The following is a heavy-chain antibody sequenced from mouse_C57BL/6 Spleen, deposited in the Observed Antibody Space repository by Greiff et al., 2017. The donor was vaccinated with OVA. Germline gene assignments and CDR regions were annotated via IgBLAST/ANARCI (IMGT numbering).Heavy chain of an antibody. Sequence: QVQLQQPGAELVKPGASVKMSCKASGYTFTSYWITWVKQRPGQGLEWIGDIYPGSGSTNYNEKFTSKATLTVDTSSSTAYMQLSSLTSEDSAVYYCARGGDYEGYYAMDYWGQGTSVTVSS. CDR3: ARGGDYEGYYAMDY. D-gene: IGHD2-4*01. V-gene: IGHV1-55*01. CDR1: GYTFTSYW. J-gene: IGHJ4*01. CDR2: IYPGSGST.